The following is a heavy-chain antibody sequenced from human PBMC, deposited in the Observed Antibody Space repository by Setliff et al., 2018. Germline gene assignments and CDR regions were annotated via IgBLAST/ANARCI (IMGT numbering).Heavy chain of an antibody. D-gene: IGHD4-17*01. CDR1: GFTFSDYY. Sequence: PGGSLRLSCAASGFTFSDYYMNWIRQAPGKGLEWVSYIRAGGSRLDYADSVKGRFTISRDNAKNSLYLHMNSLRAEDTAVYYCARYRGMATLTSQYYYYIDVWGKGTTVTVSS. CDR3: ARYRGMATLTSQYYYYIDV. CDR2: IRAGGSRL. J-gene: IGHJ6*03. V-gene: IGHV3-11*04.